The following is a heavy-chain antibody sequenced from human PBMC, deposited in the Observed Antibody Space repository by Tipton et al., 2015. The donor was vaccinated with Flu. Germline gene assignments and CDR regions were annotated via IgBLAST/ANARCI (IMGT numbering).Heavy chain of an antibody. D-gene: IGHD3-9*01. CDR3: ARDLILTSPAAFDY. CDR2: ISSSSSYI. Sequence: SLRLSCAASGFTFSSYSMNWVRQAPGKGLEWVSSISSSSSYIYYADSVKGRFTISRDNAKNSLYLQMNSLRAEDTAVYYCARDLILTSPAAFDYWGQGTLVTVSS. CDR1: GFTFSSYS. J-gene: IGHJ4*02. V-gene: IGHV3-21*01.